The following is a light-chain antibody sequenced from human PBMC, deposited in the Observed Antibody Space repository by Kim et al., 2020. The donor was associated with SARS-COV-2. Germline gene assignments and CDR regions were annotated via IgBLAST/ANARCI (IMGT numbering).Light chain of an antibody. V-gene: IGKV1-39*01. J-gene: IGKJ1*01. CDR1: QSIDSY. CDR3: QQSYSDWT. Sequence: DIQMTQSPSSLSSFVGDRVTITCRASQSIDSYLNWYQQRPGKAPKLLIYAASNLQSGVPSRFSGSGSGTDFTLTISSLQPEDFATYYCQQSYSDWTFGQGTKLEIK. CDR2: AAS.